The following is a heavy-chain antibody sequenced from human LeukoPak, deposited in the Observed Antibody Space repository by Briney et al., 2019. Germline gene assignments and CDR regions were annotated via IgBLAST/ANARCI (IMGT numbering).Heavy chain of an antibody. CDR3: ARVAKYYYGSETYYFFEH. CDR1: GFTFSSYE. CDR2: ISSSGSTI. J-gene: IGHJ4*02. D-gene: IGHD3-10*01. V-gene: IGHV3-48*03. Sequence: GGSLRLSCAASGFTFSSYEMNWVRQAPGKGLEWVSYISSSGSTIYYADSVRGRFTISRDNAKNSLYLQMNSLRAEDTAVYYCARVAKYYYGSETYYFFEHWGQGTPVTASS.